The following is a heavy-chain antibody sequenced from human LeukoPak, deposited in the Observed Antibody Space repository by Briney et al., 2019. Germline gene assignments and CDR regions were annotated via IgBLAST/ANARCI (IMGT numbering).Heavy chain of an antibody. Sequence: GGSLRLSCAAPGFTFSSYAMSWVRQAPGKGLEWVSAISGNGGSTYYAESVKGRLTIPRDTSKSTLYLQMNSLRAEDTAVYYCAKKAYGSGSFFPLDYFDYWGQGTLVTVSS. CDR2: ISGNGGST. CDR3: AKKAYGSGSFFPLDYFDY. CDR1: GFTFSSYA. D-gene: IGHD3-10*01. J-gene: IGHJ4*02. V-gene: IGHV3-23*01.